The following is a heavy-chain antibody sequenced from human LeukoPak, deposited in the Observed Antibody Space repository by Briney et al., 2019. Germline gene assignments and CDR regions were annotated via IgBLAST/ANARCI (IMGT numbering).Heavy chain of an antibody. J-gene: IGHJ4*02. V-gene: IGHV4-59*01. Sequence: ASETLSLTCTVSGGSISSYYWSWIRQPPGKGLEWIGYIYYSGSTNYNPSLKSRVTISVDTSKNQFSLKLSSVTAADTAVYYCASLHGGYWGQGTLVTVSS. CDR3: ASLHGGY. CDR2: IYYSGST. CDR1: GGSISSYY.